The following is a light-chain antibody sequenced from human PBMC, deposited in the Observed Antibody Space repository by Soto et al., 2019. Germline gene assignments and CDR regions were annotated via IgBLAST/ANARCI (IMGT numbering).Light chain of an antibody. CDR3: QQYFASSWT. CDR2: ATS. V-gene: IGKV3-20*01. J-gene: IGKJ1*01. CDR1: QSIDSTY. Sequence: EIVLTQSPGTLSSSPGERATLSCRASQSIDSTYLAWYQHKPGQAPRLLIYATSSRATGIPDRFGGSGSGTDFTLTINRLEPEDFAVYYCQQYFASSWTFGQGTKVDIK.